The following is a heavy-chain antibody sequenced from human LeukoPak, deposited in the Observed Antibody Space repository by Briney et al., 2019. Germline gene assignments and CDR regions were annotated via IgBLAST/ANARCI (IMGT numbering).Heavy chain of an antibody. J-gene: IGHJ4*02. CDR3: AKLRTPFDY. Sequence: GGSLRLSCAGSGFTFNNYALTWVRQAPGKGLEWLSVISGSGDKSFYADSVKGQFTISRDNAKNTLYLHMNSLSAEDTAVYYCAKLRTPFDYWGQGALVTVSS. CDR2: ISGSGDKS. CDR1: GFTFNNYA. V-gene: IGHV3-23*01.